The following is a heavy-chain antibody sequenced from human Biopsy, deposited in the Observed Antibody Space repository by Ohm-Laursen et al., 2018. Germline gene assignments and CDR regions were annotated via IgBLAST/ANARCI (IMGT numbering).Heavy chain of an antibody. D-gene: IGHD3-9*01. CDR1: GGTFSNYG. V-gene: IGHV1-69*13. Sequence: SVKVSCKTPGGTFSNYGVNWVRQAPGQGLEWLGGNIPILGTGNYAQKFQDRVTVAADASTSTATMELRSLRSDDTAVYYCATKLTGYFHHWGQGTLVIVSS. J-gene: IGHJ1*01. CDR3: ATKLTGYFHH. CDR2: NIPILGTG.